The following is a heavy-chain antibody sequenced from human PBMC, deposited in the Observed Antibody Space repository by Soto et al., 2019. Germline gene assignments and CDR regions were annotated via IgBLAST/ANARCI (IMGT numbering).Heavy chain of an antibody. J-gene: IGHJ4*02. Sequence: GGYLRLSCAASGFTFDDYAMHWVRQAPGKGLEWVSLISWDGGSTYYADSVKGRFTISRDNSKNSLYLQMNSLRAEDTALYYCAKDASRVAAAGKYYFDYWGQGTLVTVSS. CDR1: GFTFDDYA. V-gene: IGHV3-43D*03. D-gene: IGHD6-13*01. CDR3: AKDASRVAAAGKYYFDY. CDR2: ISWDGGST.